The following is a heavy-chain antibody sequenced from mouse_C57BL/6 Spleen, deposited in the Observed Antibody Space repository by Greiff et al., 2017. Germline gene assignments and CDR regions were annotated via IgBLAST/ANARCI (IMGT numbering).Heavy chain of an antibody. CDR1: GFTFSSYA. D-gene: IGHD1-1*01. CDR2: ISDGGSYT. CDR3: ARGGGSSYWFAY. J-gene: IGHJ3*01. Sequence: EVKVVESGGGLVKPGGSLKLSCAASGFTFSSYAMSWVRQTPEKRLEWVATISDGGSYTYYPDNVKGRFTISRDNAKNNLYLQMSHLKSEDTAMYYCARGGGSSYWFAYWGQGTLVTVSA. V-gene: IGHV5-4*03.